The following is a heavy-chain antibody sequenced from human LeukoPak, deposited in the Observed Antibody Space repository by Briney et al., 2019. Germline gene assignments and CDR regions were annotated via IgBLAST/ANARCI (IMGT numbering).Heavy chain of an antibody. D-gene: IGHD5-18*01. CDR2: INWNGGRT. Sequence: PGGSLRLSCAASGFTFDAYGMSWVRQAPGKGVGGVSSINWNGGRTGYADSVKGRFTIPRDNAKNSLYSQKNSLRPEDTAVYYCAKGSGYSYGYEYDSWARETLATVSS. V-gene: IGHV3-20*04. CDR1: GFTFDAYG. J-gene: IGHJ4*02. CDR3: AKGSGYSYGYEYDS.